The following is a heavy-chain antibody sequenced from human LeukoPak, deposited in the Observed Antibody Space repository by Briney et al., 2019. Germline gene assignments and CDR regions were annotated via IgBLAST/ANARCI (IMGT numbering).Heavy chain of an antibody. Sequence: GGSLRLSCAASGFTFSSYSMNWVRQAPGKGLEWVSSISCSSSYIYYADSVKGRFTISRDNAKNSLYLQMNSLRAEDTAVYYCARDREGVVVPAANYIDYWGQGTLVTVSS. V-gene: IGHV3-21*01. CDR1: GFTFSSYS. CDR3: ARDREGVVVPAANYIDY. D-gene: IGHD2-2*01. J-gene: IGHJ4*02. CDR2: ISCSSSYI.